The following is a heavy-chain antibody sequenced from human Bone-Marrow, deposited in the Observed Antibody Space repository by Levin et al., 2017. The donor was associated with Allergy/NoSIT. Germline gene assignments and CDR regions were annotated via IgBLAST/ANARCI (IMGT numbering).Heavy chain of an antibody. CDR3: ARDRHINSGDYSDRPYYNYGLDV. D-gene: IGHD4-17*01. CDR2: IYYSGNK. CDR1: GGSISNDGCY. V-gene: IGHV4-31*03. Sequence: ASETLSLTCTVSGGSISNDGCYWTWIRQLPGKGLEWIGYIYYSGNKYYNPSLKSRLTISVDTSKNQFSLRLTSVTAADTAVYYCARDRHINSGDYSDRPYYNYGLDVWGQGTTVTVSS. J-gene: IGHJ6*02.